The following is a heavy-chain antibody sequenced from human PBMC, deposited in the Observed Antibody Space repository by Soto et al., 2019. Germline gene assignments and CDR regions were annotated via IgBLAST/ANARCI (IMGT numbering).Heavy chain of an antibody. Sequence: QVQLVESGGGVVQPGRSLRLSCAASGFTFSSYAMHWVRQAPGKGLEWVAVISYDGSNKYYADSVKGRFTISRDNSKNTLYLQMNSLRAEDTAVYYCARDPQKRGYSYGHFDYWGQGTLVTVSS. V-gene: IGHV3-30-3*01. J-gene: IGHJ4*02. CDR3: ARDPQKRGYSYGHFDY. CDR2: ISYDGSNK. CDR1: GFTFSSYA. D-gene: IGHD5-18*01.